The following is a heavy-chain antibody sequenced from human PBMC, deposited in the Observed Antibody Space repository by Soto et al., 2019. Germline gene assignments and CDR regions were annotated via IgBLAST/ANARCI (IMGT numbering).Heavy chain of an antibody. D-gene: IGHD3-9*01. CDR3: ARSDQSFDSLPQSPYYFDY. CDR1: GYTFTSYG. V-gene: IGHV1-18*01. CDR2: ISGYNGNT. J-gene: IGHJ4*02. Sequence: QVQLVQSGAEVKKPGASVKVSCKASGYTFTSYGISWVRQAPGQGLEWMGWISGYNGNTKYAQKLQGRVTMTTDTSTSTAYMELRSLRSDDTAVYYCARSDQSFDSLPQSPYYFDYWGQGTLVTVSS.